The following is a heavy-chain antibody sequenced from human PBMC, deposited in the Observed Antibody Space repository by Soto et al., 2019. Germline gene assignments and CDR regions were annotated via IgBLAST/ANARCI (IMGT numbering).Heavy chain of an antibody. V-gene: IGHV3-30-3*01. CDR3: AREVGATY. CDR2: ISYDGSNK. Sequence: QVQLVESGGGVVQPGRSLRLSCAASGFTFSSYAMHWVRQAPGKGLEWVAVISYDGSNKYYADSVKGRFTISRDNSKNTLYLQMNSLRAEDTAVYYCAREVGATYWGHGTLVTVSS. D-gene: IGHD1-26*01. J-gene: IGHJ4*01. CDR1: GFTFSSYA.